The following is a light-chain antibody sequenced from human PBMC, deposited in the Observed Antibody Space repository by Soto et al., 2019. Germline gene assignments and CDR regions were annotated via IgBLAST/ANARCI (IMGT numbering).Light chain of an antibody. CDR2: DAS. V-gene: IGKV3-11*01. J-gene: IGKJ5*01. CDR3: QQRSNWPSIT. CDR1: QSVSSY. Sequence: EIVLTQSPATLSLSPGERATLSCRASQSVSSYLAWYQQKPGQAPRLLMYDASTRATGIPDRFSGSGSGTDFTLTISSLEPEDSAVYYCQQRSNWPSITFGQGTRLEIK.